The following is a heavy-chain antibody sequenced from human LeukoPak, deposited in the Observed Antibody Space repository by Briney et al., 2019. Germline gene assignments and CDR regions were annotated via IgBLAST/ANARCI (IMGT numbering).Heavy chain of an antibody. CDR3: AKVGSMGFDI. J-gene: IGHJ3*02. CDR2: IGSSAGST. D-gene: IGHD3-10*01. CDR1: GFTFSSYV. V-gene: IGHV3-23*01. Sequence: GGSLRLSCAASGFTFSSYVMTWVRHAPGKGLEWVSSIGSSAGSTYYADSVKGRFTISRDNSKNTVFLQMNSLRAEDTAVYYCAKVGSMGFDIWGQGTMVTVSS.